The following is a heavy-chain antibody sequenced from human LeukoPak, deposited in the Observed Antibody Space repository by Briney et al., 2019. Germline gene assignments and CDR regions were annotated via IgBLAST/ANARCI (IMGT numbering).Heavy chain of an antibody. J-gene: IGHJ6*02. Sequence: HPGGSLRLSCAASGFIFSSYAMHWVRQAPGKGLEWVAIISYDGSNNYYADSVKGRFTISRDNSKNTLYLQMNSLGLEDTALYYCAGGANYYYYGMDVWGQGTTVTVSS. CDR3: AGGANYYYYGMDV. D-gene: IGHD3-10*01. CDR2: ISYDGSNN. CDR1: GFIFSSYA. V-gene: IGHV3-30-3*01.